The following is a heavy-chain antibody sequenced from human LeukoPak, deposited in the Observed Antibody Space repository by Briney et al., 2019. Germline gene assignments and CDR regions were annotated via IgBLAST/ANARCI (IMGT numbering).Heavy chain of an antibody. CDR1: GFTFSSYA. D-gene: IGHD4-17*01. CDR3: ARVPPDYGDYYFDY. Sequence: GGSLRLSCAASGFTFSSYAMHWVRQAPGKGLEWVAVISYDGSNKYYADSVKGRFTISRDNSKSTLYLQMNSLRAEDTAVYYCARVPPDYGDYYFDYWGQGTLVTVSS. V-gene: IGHV3-30-3*01. CDR2: ISYDGSNK. J-gene: IGHJ4*02.